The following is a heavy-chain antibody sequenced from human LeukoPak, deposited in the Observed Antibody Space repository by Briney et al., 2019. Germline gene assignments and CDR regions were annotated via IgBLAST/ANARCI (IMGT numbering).Heavy chain of an antibody. J-gene: IGHJ4*02. Sequence: GGSLRLSCAASGFTFSSYSINWVRQAPGKGLEWVSCVSNTSSFIYYADSVKGRFTISRDNSKNTLYLQMNSLRAEDTAVYYCAKLGTKVTITQDYWGQGTLVTVSS. V-gene: IGHV3-21*04. CDR2: VSNTSSFI. CDR1: GFTFSSYS. CDR3: AKLGTKVTITQDY. D-gene: IGHD4-17*01.